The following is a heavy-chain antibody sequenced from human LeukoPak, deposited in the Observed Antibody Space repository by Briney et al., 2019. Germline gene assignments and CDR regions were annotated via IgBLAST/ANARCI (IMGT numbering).Heavy chain of an antibody. V-gene: IGHV4-39*01. J-gene: IGHJ4*02. D-gene: IGHD6-13*01. CDR1: GGSISSSSYH. CDR3: ARLSSWAKFDY. Sequence: SETLSLTCTVSGGSISSSSYHWGWIRQPPGKGLEWIGSIYYSGSTYYNPSLKSRVTISVDTSKNQFSLKLSSVTAADTAVYYCARLSSWAKFDYWGQGTLVTVSS. CDR2: IYYSGST.